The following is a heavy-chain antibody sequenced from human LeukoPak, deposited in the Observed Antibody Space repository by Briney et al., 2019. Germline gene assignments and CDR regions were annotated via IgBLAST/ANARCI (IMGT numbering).Heavy chain of an antibody. CDR3: VRVSATNGDYGDAFDI. CDR2: ISSSSSYI. CDR1: GFTFSSYS. Sequence: GGSLRLSCAASGFTFSSYSMNWVRQAPGKGLEWVSSISSSSSYIYYADSVKGRFTISRDNAKNPLYLQMNSLRAEDTAVYYCVRVSATNGDYGDAFDIWGQGTMVTVSS. J-gene: IGHJ3*02. D-gene: IGHD4-17*01. V-gene: IGHV3-21*01.